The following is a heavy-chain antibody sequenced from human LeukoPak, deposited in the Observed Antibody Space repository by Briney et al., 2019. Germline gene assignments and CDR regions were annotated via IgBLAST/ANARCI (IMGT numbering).Heavy chain of an antibody. J-gene: IGHJ4*02. CDR2: INTNTGNP. Sequence: ASVKVSCKTSGYTFTRYAMNWVRQAPGQGLEWMGWINTNTGNPTYAPGFTGRFVFSLDTSVSTAYLQISSLKAEDTAVYYCASSYCSGGHCYPQQTVYYFDFWGRGTLVTVSS. CDR3: ASSYCSGGHCYPQQTVYYFDF. V-gene: IGHV7-4-1*02. D-gene: IGHD2-15*01. CDR1: GYTFTRYA.